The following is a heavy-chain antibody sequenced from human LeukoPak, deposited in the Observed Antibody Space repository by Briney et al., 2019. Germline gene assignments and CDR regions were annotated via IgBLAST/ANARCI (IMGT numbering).Heavy chain of an antibody. CDR3: ARDALGRKQQLGDY. Sequence: GASVKVSCKASGYTFTSYGISWVRQAPGQGLEWMGWISAYNGNTNYARKLQGRVTMTTDTSTSTAYMELRSLRSDDTAVYYCARDALGRKQQLGDYWGQGTLVTVSS. D-gene: IGHD6-13*01. V-gene: IGHV1-18*01. J-gene: IGHJ4*02. CDR2: ISAYNGNT. CDR1: GYTFTSYG.